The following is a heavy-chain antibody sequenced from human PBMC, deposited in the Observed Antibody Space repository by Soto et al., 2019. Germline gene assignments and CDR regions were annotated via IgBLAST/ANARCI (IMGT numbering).Heavy chain of an antibody. V-gene: IGHV3-7*01. J-gene: IGHJ4*02. CDR3: ARHYQLLYLDY. D-gene: IGHD2-2*01. CDR2: IKQDGSEK. Sequence: GGSLRLSCAASGFTFSSYWMSWVRQAPGKGLEWVANIKQDGSEKYYVDSVKGRFTISRDNAKNSLYLQMNSLRAEDKAVYYYARHYQLLYLDYWGQGTLVTVSS. CDR1: GFTFSSYW.